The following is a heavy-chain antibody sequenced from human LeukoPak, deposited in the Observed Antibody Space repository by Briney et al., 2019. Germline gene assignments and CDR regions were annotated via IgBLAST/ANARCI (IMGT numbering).Heavy chain of an antibody. D-gene: IGHD3-3*01. J-gene: IGHJ5*02. V-gene: IGHV4-30-4*08. CDR1: GGSISSGDYY. Sequence: SQTLSLTCTVSGGSISSGDYYWSWIRQPPGKGLEWIGYIYYSGSTYYNPSLKSRVTISVDTSKNQFSLKLSSVTAADTAVYYCARAYYDFWSGYYTGTVRFDPWGQGTLVTVSS. CDR3: ARAYYDFWSGYYTGTVRFDP. CDR2: IYYSGST.